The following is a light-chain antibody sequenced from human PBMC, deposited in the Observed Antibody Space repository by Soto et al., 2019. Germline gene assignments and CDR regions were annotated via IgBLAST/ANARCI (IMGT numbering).Light chain of an antibody. Sequence: EIVLTQSPGTLSLSPGERATLSCRASQSVSRSSLVWYQQKPGQALRLLIYGASNRATGIPDRFSGSGSGTDFALTISRLEPEDFAVYYCQQYDDSPSTFGRGTKLESK. V-gene: IGKV3-20*01. J-gene: IGKJ2*01. CDR1: QSVSRSS. CDR2: GAS. CDR3: QQYDDSPST.